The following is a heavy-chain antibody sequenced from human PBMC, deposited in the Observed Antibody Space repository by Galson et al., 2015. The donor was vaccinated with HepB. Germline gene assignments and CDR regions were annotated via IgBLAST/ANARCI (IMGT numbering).Heavy chain of an antibody. Sequence: SLRLSCAASGFTFSDYYMSWIRQAPGKGLEWVSYISSSGSTIYYADSVKGRFTISRDNAKNSLYLQMNSLRAEDTAVYYCARDQVPYWKRAVGAFDIWGQGTMVTVSS. CDR2: ISSSGSTI. CDR1: GFTFSDYY. D-gene: IGHD4-23*01. CDR3: ARDQVPYWKRAVGAFDI. V-gene: IGHV3-11*01. J-gene: IGHJ3*02.